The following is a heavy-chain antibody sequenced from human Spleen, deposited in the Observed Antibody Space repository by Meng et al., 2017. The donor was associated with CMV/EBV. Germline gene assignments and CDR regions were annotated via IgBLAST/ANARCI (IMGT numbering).Heavy chain of an antibody. Sequence: ETLSLTCTVSGGSISSYYWSWVRQAPGKGLEWVSYISYSSDIIYYADSVKGRFTISRDNAKNSLFLQMNSLRAEDTAVYYCARDLGSGSPFGESFAWGQGTTVTVSS. CDR2: ISYSSDII. V-gene: IGHV3-48*04. J-gene: IGHJ6*02. CDR3: ARDLGSGSPFGESFA. CDR1: GGSISSYY. D-gene: IGHD3-10*01.